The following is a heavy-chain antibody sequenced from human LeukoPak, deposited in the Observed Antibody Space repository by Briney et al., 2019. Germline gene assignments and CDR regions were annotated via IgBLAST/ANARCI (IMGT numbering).Heavy chain of an antibody. CDR1: GGSVSSGSYY. Sequence: NPSETLSPTCTVSGGSVSSGSYYWSWIRQPPGKGLEWIGYIYYSGSTNYNPSLKSRVTISVDTPKNQFSLKLSSVTAADTAMYYCARNVVGAPSDYWGQGTLVTVSS. J-gene: IGHJ4*02. V-gene: IGHV4-61*01. D-gene: IGHD1-26*01. CDR3: ARNVVGAPSDY. CDR2: IYYSGST.